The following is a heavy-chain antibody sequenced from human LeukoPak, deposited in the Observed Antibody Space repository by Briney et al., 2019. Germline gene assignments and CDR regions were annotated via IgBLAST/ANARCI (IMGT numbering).Heavy chain of an antibody. CDR2: IYTSGST. J-gene: IGHJ4*02. CDR3: ARSWNFAWSHYFDY. Sequence: SETLSLTCAVYGGSFSGYYWSWIRQPAGKGLEWIGRIYTSGSTNYNPSLKSRVTMSVDTSKNQFSLKLSSVTAADTAVHYCARSWNFAWSHYFDYWGQGTLVTVSS. CDR1: GGSFSGYY. V-gene: IGHV4-59*10. D-gene: IGHD3-9*01.